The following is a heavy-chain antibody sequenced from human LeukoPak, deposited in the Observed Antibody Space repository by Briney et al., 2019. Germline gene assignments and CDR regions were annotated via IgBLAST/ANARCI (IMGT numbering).Heavy chain of an antibody. CDR3: AKDRGTTAGPDFDY. V-gene: IGHV3-23*01. CDR2: ITGSDGGT. D-gene: IGHD1/OR15-1a*01. Sequence: GGSLRLSCAASGFTFSSYAMSWVRQAPGKGLEWVSAITGSDGGTYYAGSVKGRFTISRDNSKNTLFLQMNSLRADDTAVYYCAKDRGTTAGPDFDYWGQGTLVTASS. J-gene: IGHJ4*02. CDR1: GFTFSSYA.